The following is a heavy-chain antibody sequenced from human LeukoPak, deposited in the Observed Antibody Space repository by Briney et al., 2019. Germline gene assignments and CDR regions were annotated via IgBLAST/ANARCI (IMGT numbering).Heavy chain of an antibody. CDR2: ISVDGGAK. CDR1: GFTFSESV. V-gene: IGHV3-30*18. D-gene: IGHD3-22*01. CDR3: AKDGTYYYESENDY. Sequence: QPGGSLRLSCAASGFTFSESVMHWVRQAPGKGLEWVAGISVDGGAKHYPDSVKGRFTISRDNSKNTLYLQMNSLRAEDTAVYYCAKDGTYYYESENDYWGQGTLVTVSS. J-gene: IGHJ4*02.